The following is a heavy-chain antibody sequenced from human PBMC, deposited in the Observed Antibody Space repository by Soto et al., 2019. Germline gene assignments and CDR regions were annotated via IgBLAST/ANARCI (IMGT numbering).Heavy chain of an antibody. CDR3: ATAAESAPGLFDS. CDR1: HASSSNYF. V-gene: IGHV4-4*07. D-gene: IGHD6-13*01. J-gene: IGHJ4*02. CDR2: VFGSGGT. Sequence: SETLSLTCTVSHASSSNYFWNWIRQPAGKGLEWIGRVFGSGGTHYNPSLKSRVTISKDTSKNSFSLKLTSVTAADTAMYFCATAAESAPGLFDSWGQGTLVTV.